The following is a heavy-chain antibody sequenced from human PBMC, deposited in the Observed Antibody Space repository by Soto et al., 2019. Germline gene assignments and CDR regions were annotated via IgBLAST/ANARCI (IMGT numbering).Heavy chain of an antibody. V-gene: IGHV1-2*04. CDR2: INPNSGGT. CDR3: ARGSGYCSGGSCYSYAFDI. D-gene: IGHD2-15*01. Sequence: EASVKVSCKASGYTFTGYYMHWVRQAPGQGLEWMGWINPNSGGTNYAQKFQGWVTMTRDTSISTAYMELSRLRSDDTAVYYCARGSGYCSGGSCYSYAFDIWGQGTMVTVSS. CDR1: GYTFTGYY. J-gene: IGHJ3*02.